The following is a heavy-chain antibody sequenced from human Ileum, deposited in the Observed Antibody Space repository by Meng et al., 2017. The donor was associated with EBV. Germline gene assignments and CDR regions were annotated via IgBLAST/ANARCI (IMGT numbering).Heavy chain of an antibody. Sequence: VQPVESGGTLVQPGGSLRLFFAASGFTFSSYWMHWVRQAPGKGLVWVSRINSDGSNTNYADSVKGRFTISRDNAKNTLYLQMNSLRAEDTAMYYCAISITVTTDYWGQGTLVTVSS. J-gene: IGHJ4*02. D-gene: IGHD4-17*01. CDR3: AISITVTTDY. CDR2: INSDGSNT. V-gene: IGHV3-74*01. CDR1: GFTFSSYW.